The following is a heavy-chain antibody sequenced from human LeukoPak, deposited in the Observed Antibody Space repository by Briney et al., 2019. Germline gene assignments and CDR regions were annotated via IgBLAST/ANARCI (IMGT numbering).Heavy chain of an antibody. CDR3: ARADSSSSFGSVDY. D-gene: IGHD6-6*01. V-gene: IGHV3-11*01. Sequence: PGGSLRLSCAASGFTFSDYYMSWIRQAPGKGLEWVSYISSSGSTIYYADSVKGRFTISSDNAKNSLYLQMNSLRAEDTAVYYCARADSSSSFGSVDYWGQGTLVTVSS. CDR2: ISSSGSTI. J-gene: IGHJ4*02. CDR1: GFTFSDYY.